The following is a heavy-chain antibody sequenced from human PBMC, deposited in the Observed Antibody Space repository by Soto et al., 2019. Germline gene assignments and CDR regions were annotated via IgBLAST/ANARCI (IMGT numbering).Heavy chain of an antibody. CDR1: GFTFSNYA. D-gene: IGHD3-3*01. CDR2: ISGGGGST. J-gene: IGHJ6*03. CDR3: ASCTIFGVVTYMDV. V-gene: IGHV3-23*01. Sequence: GGSLRLSCAASGFTFSNYAMNWVRQAPGKGLEWVSSISGGGGSTYYADSVKGRFTISRDNSKNTLCLQMNSLRAEDTAVYYCASCTIFGVVTYMDVWGKGTTVTVSS.